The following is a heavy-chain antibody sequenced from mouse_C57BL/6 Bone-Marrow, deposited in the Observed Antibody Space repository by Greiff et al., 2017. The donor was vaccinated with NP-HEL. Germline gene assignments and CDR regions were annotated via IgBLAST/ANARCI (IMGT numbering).Heavy chain of an antibody. Sequence: EVMLVESGGGLVQPGGSLSLSCAASGFTFTDYYMSWVRQPPGKALEWLGFIRNKANGYTTEYSASVKGRFTISRDNSQSILYLQMNALRAEDSATYYCARSNYWYFDVWGTGTTVTVSS. CDR3: ARSNYWYFDV. J-gene: IGHJ1*03. V-gene: IGHV7-3*01. CDR1: GFTFTDYY. CDR2: IRNKANGYTT.